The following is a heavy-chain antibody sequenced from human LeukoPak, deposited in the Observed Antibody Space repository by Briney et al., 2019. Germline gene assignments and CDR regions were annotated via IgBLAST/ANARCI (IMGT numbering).Heavy chain of an antibody. V-gene: IGHV1-46*01. CDR3: ARDIPISSGSYYQFDY. J-gene: IGHJ4*02. Sequence: ASVKVSCKASGYTFTSYYMHWVRQAPGQGLEWMGIINPSGGSTSYAQKFQGRVTMTRDMSTSTVYMELSSLRSEDTAVYYCARDIPISSGSYYQFDYWGQGTLVAVSS. CDR1: GYTFTSYY. D-gene: IGHD1-26*01. CDR2: INPSGGST.